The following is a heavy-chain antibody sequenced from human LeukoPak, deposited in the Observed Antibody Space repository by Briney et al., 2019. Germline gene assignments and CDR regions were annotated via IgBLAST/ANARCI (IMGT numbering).Heavy chain of an antibody. CDR1: GFTFSSHA. J-gene: IGHJ4*02. D-gene: IGHD5-18*01. CDR3: ARDPDGYRQGHHFDY. CDR2: ISSSGTDT. V-gene: IGHV3-23*01. Sequence: GGSLRLSCAASGFTFSSHAMSWVRQAPGKGLEWVSTISSSGTDTHYADSVKGRFTISRDNSKNTLYLQMNSLKAEDTAVYYCARDPDGYRQGHHFDYWGQGTLVTVSS.